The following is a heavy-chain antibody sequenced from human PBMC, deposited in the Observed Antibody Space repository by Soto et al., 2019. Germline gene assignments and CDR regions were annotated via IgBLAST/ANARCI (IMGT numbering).Heavy chain of an antibody. V-gene: IGHV4-34*01. CDR2: INHSGST. CDR3: ARVRASLVSHAFDF. Sequence: QVQLQQWGAGLLKPSETLSLTCAVYGGSFTDYYWTWIRQPPGKGLEWIGEINHSGSTNYNPFLKNRVTVALATSKNQFSLKVNAVTAADTAVYCCARVRASLVSHAFDFWGQGTKVTFSS. D-gene: IGHD2-2*01. J-gene: IGHJ3*01. CDR1: GGSFTDYY.